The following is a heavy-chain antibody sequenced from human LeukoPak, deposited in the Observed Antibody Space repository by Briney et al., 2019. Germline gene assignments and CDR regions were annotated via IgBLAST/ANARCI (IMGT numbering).Heavy chain of an antibody. D-gene: IGHD6-13*01. CDR2: ISGSGGST. CDR1: GFTFSSYA. CDR3: AKDDSSSWYALDY. V-gene: IGHV3-23*01. Sequence: GGSLRLSCAASGFTFSSYAMSWVRQAPGKGLEWVSAISGSGGSTYYADSVKGRFTISRDNSKNTLYLQVNSLRAEDTAVYYCAKDDSSSWYALDYWGQGTLVTVSS. J-gene: IGHJ4*02.